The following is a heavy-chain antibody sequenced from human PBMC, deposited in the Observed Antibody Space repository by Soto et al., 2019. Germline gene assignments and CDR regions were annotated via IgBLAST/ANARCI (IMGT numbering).Heavy chain of an antibody. V-gene: IGHV3-30*18. D-gene: IGHD3-9*01. J-gene: IGHJ4*02. Sequence: QVQLVESGGGVVQPGRSLRLSCAASGFTFSSYGMHWVRQAPGKGLEWVAVISYDGSNKYYADSVKGRFTISRDNSKNTLYLQMNSLRAEDTAVYYCAKDQPRLDRYYDILTGYYRGASIDYWGQGTLVTVSS. CDR3: AKDQPRLDRYYDILTGYYRGASIDY. CDR2: ISYDGSNK. CDR1: GFTFSSYG.